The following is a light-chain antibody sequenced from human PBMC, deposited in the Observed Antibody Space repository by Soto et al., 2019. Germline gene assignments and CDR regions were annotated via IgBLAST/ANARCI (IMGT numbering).Light chain of an antibody. Sequence: DIQMTQSPSSLSASVGDRVTITCRASQSISSFLNWYQQKPGKAPKLLIYAASSLQSGVPSRFSGSGSGTDFTLTISSLQPEDFATYYCQQLNSYPSPTFGGGTKVDIK. CDR3: QQLNSYPSPT. CDR1: QSISSF. CDR2: AAS. V-gene: IGKV1-39*01. J-gene: IGKJ4*01.